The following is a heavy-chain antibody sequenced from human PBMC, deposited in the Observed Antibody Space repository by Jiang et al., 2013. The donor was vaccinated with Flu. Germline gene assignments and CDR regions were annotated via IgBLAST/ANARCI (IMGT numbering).Heavy chain of an antibody. CDR1: GGTFSSYT. V-gene: IGHV1-69*04. Sequence: GAEVKKPGSSVKVSCKASGGTFSSYTIIWVRQAPGQGLEWMGRIIPIIGIENYAQKFQGRVTITADKSTSTAYMELSSLRSEDTAVYYCARDRGVEMATIYGMDVWGQGTTVTVSS. CDR2: IIPIIGIE. J-gene: IGHJ6*02. D-gene: IGHD5-24*01. CDR3: ARDRGVEMATIYGMDV.